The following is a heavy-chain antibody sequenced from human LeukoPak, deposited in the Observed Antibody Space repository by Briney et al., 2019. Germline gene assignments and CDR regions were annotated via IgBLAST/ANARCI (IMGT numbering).Heavy chain of an antibody. CDR3: TGIVVVPAATSSYHYYYYMDV. J-gene: IGHJ6*03. CDR1: GFTFSGSA. Sequence: GGSLRLSCAASGFTFSGSAMHWVRQASGKGLEWVGRIRSKANSYATAYAASVKGRFTISRDDSKNTAYLQMNSLKTEDTAVYYCTGIVVVPAATSSYHYYYYMDVWGKGTTVTVSS. V-gene: IGHV3-73*01. CDR2: IRSKANSYAT. D-gene: IGHD2-2*01.